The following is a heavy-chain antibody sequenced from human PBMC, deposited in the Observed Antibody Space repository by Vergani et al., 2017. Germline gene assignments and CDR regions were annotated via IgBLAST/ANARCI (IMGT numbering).Heavy chain of an antibody. CDR3: AKDMGGGGLLPFYWYFDL. J-gene: IGHJ2*01. CDR2: ISWNSGSI. D-gene: IGHD2-21*02. V-gene: IGHV3-9*01. Sequence: EVQLVESGGGLVQPGRSLRLSCAASGFTFDDYAMHWVRQAPGKGLEWVSGISWNSGSIGHADSVEGRVTISRDNAKNSLYLQMNSLRAEDTALYYCAKDMGGGGLLPFYWYFDLWGRGTLVTVSS. CDR1: GFTFDDYA.